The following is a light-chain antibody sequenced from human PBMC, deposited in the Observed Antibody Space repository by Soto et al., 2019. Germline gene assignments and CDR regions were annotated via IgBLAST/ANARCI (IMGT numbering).Light chain of an antibody. Sequence: AVQLTQSPSSLSASVGDRVTITCRASQGIRTDLGWYQQSPGKAPKVLIVGASTLQSGVPSRFSGSGSGTDFTLTISRLQPEDVATYYCQHWSFGQGTKVDIK. CDR2: GAS. CDR3: QHWS. J-gene: IGKJ1*01. V-gene: IGKV1-6*01. CDR1: QGIRTD.